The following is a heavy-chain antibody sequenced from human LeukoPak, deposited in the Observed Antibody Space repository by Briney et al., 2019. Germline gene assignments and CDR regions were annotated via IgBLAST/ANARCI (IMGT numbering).Heavy chain of an antibody. CDR3: AKDRAFYYGSGSYPDY. CDR1: GFTFSSNW. CDR2: IKPDGSAE. V-gene: IGHV3-7*03. D-gene: IGHD3-10*01. Sequence: GGSLRLSCATSGFTFSSNWMSWVRHVPGRGLDWVANIKPDGSAEYYAASVKGRFTVSRDNAKNSLYLQMNSLRAEDTALYYCAKDRAFYYGSGSYPDYWGQGTLVTVSS. J-gene: IGHJ4*02.